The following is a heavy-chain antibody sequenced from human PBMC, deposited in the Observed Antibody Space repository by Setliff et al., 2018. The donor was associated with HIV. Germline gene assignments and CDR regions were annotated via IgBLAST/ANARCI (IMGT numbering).Heavy chain of an antibody. Sequence: PGGSLRLSCAAPGFTFSRYGMHWVRQAPGKGLEWVAVISYDGSTKYYADSVKGRFTISTDNSKNTLFLQMNSLRADDTAVYYCARAFCTAGTTQCYYYMDVWGKGTTVTVSS. V-gene: IGHV3-30*06. CDR1: GFTFSRYG. J-gene: IGHJ6*03. D-gene: IGHD1-1*01. CDR3: ARAFCTAGTTQCYYYMDV. CDR2: ISYDGSTK.